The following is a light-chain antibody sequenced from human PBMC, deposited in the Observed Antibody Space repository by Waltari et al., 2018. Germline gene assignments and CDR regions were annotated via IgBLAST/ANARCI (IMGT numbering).Light chain of an antibody. Sequence: EIVMTQSPATLSVSPGERVTLSCRASQRIGSNLAWPQQKPGQAPRLLISGASTRATGVPARFSGSGSGTEFTLTINNMESEDSAVYYCQQHNNWPWTFGQGTKVEIK. J-gene: IGKJ1*01. CDR2: GAS. V-gene: IGKV3-15*01. CDR1: QRIGSN. CDR3: QQHNNWPWT.